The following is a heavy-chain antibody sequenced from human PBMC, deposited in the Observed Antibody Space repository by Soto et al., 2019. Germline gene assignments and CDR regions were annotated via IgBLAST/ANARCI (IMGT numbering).Heavy chain of an antibody. Sequence: QVQLVQSGAEVKKPGSSVKVSCKASGGTFSSYAISWVRQAPGQGLEWMGGIIPSFGTANYAQKFQGRVTITADESTSTAYMELSSLRSEDTAVYYCARDRWFGELSPYYYGMDVWGQGTTVTVSS. CDR1: GGTFSSYA. V-gene: IGHV1-69*01. J-gene: IGHJ6*02. CDR3: ARDRWFGELSPYYYGMDV. CDR2: IIPSFGTA. D-gene: IGHD3-10*01.